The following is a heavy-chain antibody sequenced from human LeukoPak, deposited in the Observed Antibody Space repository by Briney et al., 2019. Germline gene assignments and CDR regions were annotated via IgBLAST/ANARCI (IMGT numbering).Heavy chain of an antibody. V-gene: IGHV3-30*04. CDR3: ARDKDYAFDY. Sequence: GGSLRLSCAASGFTFSSYAMHWVRQAPGKGLEWVAVISYDGSNKYYADSVKGRFTISRDNSKNTLYLQMNSLRVEDTAVYYCARDKDYAFDYWGQGTLVTVSS. CDR2: ISYDGSNK. J-gene: IGHJ4*02. D-gene: IGHD4/OR15-4a*01. CDR1: GFTFSSYA.